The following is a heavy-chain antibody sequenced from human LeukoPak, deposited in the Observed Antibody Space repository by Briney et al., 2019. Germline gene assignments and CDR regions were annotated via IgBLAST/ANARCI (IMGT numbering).Heavy chain of an antibody. CDR1: GFTFSIYW. J-gene: IGHJ4*02. CDR2: INSDGSST. CDR3: ARDSGYSGYSDY. V-gene: IGHV3-74*01. Sequence: PGGSLRLSCAASGFTFSIYWVHWVRQAPGKGLVWVSSINSDGSSTSYADSVKGRFTISRDNAKNSLNLQMNSLRAEDTAVYYCARDSGYSGYSDYWGQGTLVTVSS. D-gene: IGHD5-12*01.